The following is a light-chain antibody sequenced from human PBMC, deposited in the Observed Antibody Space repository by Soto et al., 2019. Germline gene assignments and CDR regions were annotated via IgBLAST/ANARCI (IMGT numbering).Light chain of an antibody. J-gene: IGLJ3*02. Sequence: QSALTQPPSASGTPGQRVTISCSGSSSNIGGNTVNWYQQLPGTAPKLLIYNNNQRPSGVPDRFSDSKSGTSASLAISGLQSDDEADYYCASWDDSLNGWVFGGGTKLTVL. CDR3: ASWDDSLNGWV. V-gene: IGLV1-44*01. CDR1: SSNIGGNT. CDR2: NNN.